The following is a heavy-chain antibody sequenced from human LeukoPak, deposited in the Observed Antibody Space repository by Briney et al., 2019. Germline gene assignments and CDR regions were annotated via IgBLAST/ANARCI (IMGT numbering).Heavy chain of an antibody. D-gene: IGHD3-10*01. CDR3: ARHYSSGTYPLDY. CDR1: SGSISGSY. V-gene: IGHV4-59*08. Sequence: SETLSLTCAVSSGSISGSYWSWIRQPPGKGLEWIGHIYYTGSTNYNPSFESRVTMSLDRSKNQFSLKVRSVTAADTAVYYCARHYSSGTYPLDYWGQGTLVTVSS. CDR2: IYYTGST. J-gene: IGHJ4*02.